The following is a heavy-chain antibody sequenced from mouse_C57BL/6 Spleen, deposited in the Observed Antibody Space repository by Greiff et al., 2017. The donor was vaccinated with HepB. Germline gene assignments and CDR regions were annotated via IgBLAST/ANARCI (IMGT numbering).Heavy chain of an antibody. CDR3: ARSFYYYGSSSFAY. CDR2: INPNNGGT. D-gene: IGHD1-1*01. CDR1: GYTFTDYY. Sequence: EVQLQQSGPELVKPGASVKISCKASGYTFTDYYMNWVKQSHGKSLEWIGDINPNNGGTSYNQKFKGKATLTVDKSSSTAYMELRSLTSEDSAVYYCARSFYYYGSSSFAYWGQGTLVTVSA. J-gene: IGHJ3*01. V-gene: IGHV1-26*01.